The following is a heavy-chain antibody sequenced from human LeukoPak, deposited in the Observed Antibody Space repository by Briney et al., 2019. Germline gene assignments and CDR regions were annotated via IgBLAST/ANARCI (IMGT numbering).Heavy chain of an antibody. CDR2: IYYSGST. V-gene: IGHV4-59*01. CDR1: GDSISSYY. Sequence: SETLSLTCTVSGDSISSYYWSWIRQPPGKGLEWIGYIYYSGSTNYNPSLKSRVTISVDTSKNQFSLKLSSVTAADTAVYYCASLDSGSYYFDYWGQGTLVTVSS. CDR3: ASLDSGSYYFDY. D-gene: IGHD1-26*01. J-gene: IGHJ4*02.